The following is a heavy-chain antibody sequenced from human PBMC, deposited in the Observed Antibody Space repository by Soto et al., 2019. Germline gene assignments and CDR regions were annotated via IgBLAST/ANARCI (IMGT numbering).Heavy chain of an antibody. J-gene: IGHJ4*02. V-gene: IGHV3-23*01. CDR2: ISGSGGST. Sequence: GSLRLSCAASGFTFSSYAMSWVRQAPGKGPGWVSAISGSGGSTYYADSVKGRFTISRDNSKNTLYLQMNSLRAEDTAVYYCAKRSGSYPGLYYFDYWGQGTLVTVSS. CDR3: AKRSGSYPGLYYFDY. D-gene: IGHD1-26*01. CDR1: GFTFSSYA.